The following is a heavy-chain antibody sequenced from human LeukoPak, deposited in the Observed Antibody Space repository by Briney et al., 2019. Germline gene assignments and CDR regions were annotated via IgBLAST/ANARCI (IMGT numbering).Heavy chain of an antibody. Sequence: ASVKVSCKASGYTFTGYNMHWVRQAPGQGLEWMGWINPNSGGANYAQKFKGRVTMTRDTSISTAYMELISLRSDDTAVYYCAREGTLFDYWGQGTLVTVSS. CDR1: GYTFTGYN. J-gene: IGHJ4*02. CDR2: INPNSGGA. CDR3: AREGTLFDY. D-gene: IGHD1-14*01. V-gene: IGHV1-2*02.